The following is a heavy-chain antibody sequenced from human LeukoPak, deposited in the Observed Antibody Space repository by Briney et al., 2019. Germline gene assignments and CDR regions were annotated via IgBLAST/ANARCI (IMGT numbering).Heavy chain of an antibody. J-gene: IGHJ6*03. CDR3: AKDYCSSTSCHYYYMDV. D-gene: IGHD2-2*01. CDR1: GFTFSSYG. Sequence: GGSLRLSCAASGFTFSSYGMHWVRQAPGKGLEWVAFIRYDGSNKYYADSVKGRFTISRDNSKNSLYLQMNSLRAEDTALYYCAKDYCSSTSCHYYYMDVWGKGTTVTVSS. V-gene: IGHV3-30*02. CDR2: IRYDGSNK.